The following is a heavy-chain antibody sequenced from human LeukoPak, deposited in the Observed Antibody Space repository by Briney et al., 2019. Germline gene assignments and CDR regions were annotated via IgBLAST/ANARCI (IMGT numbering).Heavy chain of an antibody. CDR2: INQGGSEK. J-gene: IGHJ4*02. D-gene: IGHD5-12*01. CDR3: VRDASGYDQ. Sequence: AGGSLRLSCAASRFTFSNYWMSWVRQPPGKGLECVANINQGGSEKYYPNSVKGRFTISRDNAKNSLYLQMNSLRADDTAIYYCVRDASGYDQWRQGTVVSVPS. V-gene: IGHV3-7*05. CDR1: RFTFSNYW.